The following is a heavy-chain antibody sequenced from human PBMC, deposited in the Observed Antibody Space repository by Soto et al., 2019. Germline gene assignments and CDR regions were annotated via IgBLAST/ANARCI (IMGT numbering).Heavy chain of an antibody. V-gene: IGHV4-59*01. CDR2: IYYSGST. CDR1: GGSISSYY. CDR3: ARTGEYYFDY. J-gene: IGHJ4*02. Sequence: PSETLSLTCPVSGGSISSYYWSWIRQPPGKGLEWIGYIYYSGSTNYNPSLKSRVTISVDTSKNQFSLKLSSVTAADTAVYYCARTGEYYFDYWGQGTLVTVSS. D-gene: IGHD3-10*01.